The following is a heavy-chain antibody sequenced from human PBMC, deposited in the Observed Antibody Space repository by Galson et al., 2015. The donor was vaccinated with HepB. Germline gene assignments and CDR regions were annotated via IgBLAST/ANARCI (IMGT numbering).Heavy chain of an antibody. D-gene: IGHD3-3*01. CDR3: ARQPDFWGG. CDR2: IYYTGST. V-gene: IGHV4-59*08. CDR1: GGSISSYY. Sequence: SETLSLTCTVSGGSISSYYWSWIRQPPGKGLEWIGYIYYTGSTNYNPSLKSRVTISVDTSKKQFSLKLSSVTAADTAVYYCARQPDFWGGWGQGTLVTVSS. J-gene: IGHJ4*02.